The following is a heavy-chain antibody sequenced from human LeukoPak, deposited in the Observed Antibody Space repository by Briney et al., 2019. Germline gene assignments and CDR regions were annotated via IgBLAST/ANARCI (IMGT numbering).Heavy chain of an antibody. D-gene: IGHD6-13*01. V-gene: IGHV1-46*01. CDR1: GYTFTSYY. Sequence: ASVKVSCKASGYTFTSYYMHWVRQAPGQGLEWMGIINPSGGSTSYAQKFQGRVTMTRDTSTSTVYMELSSLRSEDTAVYYCATGAGIAAAGPKADYWGQGTLGTVSS. CDR2: INPSGGST. J-gene: IGHJ4*02. CDR3: ATGAGIAAAGPKADY.